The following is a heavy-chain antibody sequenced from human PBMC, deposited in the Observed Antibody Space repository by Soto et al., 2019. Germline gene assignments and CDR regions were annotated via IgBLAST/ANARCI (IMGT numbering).Heavy chain of an antibody. CDR1: GYTFTGYY. V-gene: IGHV1-2*02. CDR2: MNPNSGGT. J-gene: IGHJ6*04. CDR3: ARPAVPAAIGYHYHGMDV. Sequence: ASVNVSFKASGYTFTGYYMHWVRQAPGQGLELVGWMNPNSGGTNYAQKFQGRVTMTRDTSSSTAYMELSRLRSDDTAVYYCARPAVPAAIGYHYHGMDVWGEGTTVTVSP. D-gene: IGHD2-2*02.